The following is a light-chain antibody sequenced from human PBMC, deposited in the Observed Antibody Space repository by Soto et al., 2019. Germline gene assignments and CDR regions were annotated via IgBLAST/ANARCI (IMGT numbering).Light chain of an antibody. J-gene: IGKJ5*01. CDR2: GTS. CDR3: QQYGSSIT. V-gene: IGKV3-20*01. CDR1: QSVSSY. Sequence: ESVLTRSPPTLSLSPGERATLSCRASQSVSSYLAWYQQKPGQAPSLLIYGTSSRATGIPDRFSGSGSGTDFPLTISRLQPEDSAVFYCQQYGSSITFGQGTRLEIK.